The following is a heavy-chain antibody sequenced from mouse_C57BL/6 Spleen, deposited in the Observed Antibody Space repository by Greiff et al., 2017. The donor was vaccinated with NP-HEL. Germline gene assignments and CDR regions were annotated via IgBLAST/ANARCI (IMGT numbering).Heavy chain of an antibody. CDR3: ARSCVYDLFAY. V-gene: IGHV1-85*01. CDR1: GYTFTSYD. CDR2: IYPRDGST. Sequence: VQRVESGPELVKPGASVKLSCKASGYTFTSYDINWVKQRPGQGLEWIGWIYPRDGSTTYNEKFKGKATLTVDTSASTAYMELHSLTSEDSAVYFCARSCVYDLFAYWGQGTLVTVSA. J-gene: IGHJ3*01. D-gene: IGHD2-12*01.